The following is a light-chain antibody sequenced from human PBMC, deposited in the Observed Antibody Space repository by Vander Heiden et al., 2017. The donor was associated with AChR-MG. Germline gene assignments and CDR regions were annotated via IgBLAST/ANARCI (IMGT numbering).Light chain of an antibody. CDR1: QSVSSSY. J-gene: IGKJ5*01. V-gene: IGKV3-20*01. CDR2: GAS. Sequence: EIVLTQSPGTLSLSPGERATLSCRASQSVSSSYLAWYQQKGGQAPRLLISGASVRATGIPDRFSGSGSGTDFTLTISRLEPEDFAVYYWQQYGSSPITFGRGTRLEIK. CDR3: QQYGSSPIT.